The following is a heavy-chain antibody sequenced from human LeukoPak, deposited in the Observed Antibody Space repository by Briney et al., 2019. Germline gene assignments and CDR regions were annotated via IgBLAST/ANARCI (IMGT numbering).Heavy chain of an antibody. CDR2: VYYSGST. J-gene: IGHJ4*02. D-gene: IGHD4-23*01. Sequence: SETLSLTCTVSGGSINGYYWSWIRQPPGKRLEWIGYVYYSGSTDYNPSLRSRVTISVDTSKNQFSLRLSSVTAADTAVYYCARHLHYGGKPFDYWGQGALVTVSS. CDR3: ARHLHYGGKPFDY. V-gene: IGHV4-59*08. CDR1: GGSINGYY.